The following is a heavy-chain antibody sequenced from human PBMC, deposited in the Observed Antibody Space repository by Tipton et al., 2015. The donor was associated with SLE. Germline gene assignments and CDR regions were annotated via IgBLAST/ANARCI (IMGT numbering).Heavy chain of an antibody. CDR1: GGSISSSSYY. Sequence: TLSLTCTVSGGSISSSSYYWGWIRQSPGKGLEWIGSIYYSGSTYYNPSLKSRVTVSADTSKNQFSLKLSSVTAADTAVYYCARDRTVRGPGWFDPWGQGTLVTASS. V-gene: IGHV4-39*07. CDR3: ARDRTVRGPGWFDP. D-gene: IGHD3-10*01. CDR2: IYYSGST. J-gene: IGHJ5*02.